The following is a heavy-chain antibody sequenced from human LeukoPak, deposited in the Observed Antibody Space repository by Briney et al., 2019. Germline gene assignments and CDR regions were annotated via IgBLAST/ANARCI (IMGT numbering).Heavy chain of an antibody. CDR1: GFTFSSYG. CDR3: AEGLPSPHAWVTIIVVDDYYYGMDV. J-gene: IGHJ6*02. V-gene: IGHV3-30*18. Sequence: PGGSLRLSCAASGFTFSSYGMHWVRQAPGKGLEWVAVISYDGSNKYYADSVKGRFTISRDNSKNTLYLQMNSLRAEDTAVYYCAEGLPSPHAWVTIIVVDDYYYGMDVWGQGTTVTVSS. D-gene: IGHD3-22*01. CDR2: ISYDGSNK.